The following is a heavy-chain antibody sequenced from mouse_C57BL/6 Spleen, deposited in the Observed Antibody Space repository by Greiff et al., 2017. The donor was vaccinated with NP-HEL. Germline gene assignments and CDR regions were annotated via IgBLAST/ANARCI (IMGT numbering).Heavy chain of an antibody. Sequence: EVHLVESGGGLVKPGGSLKLSCAASGFTFSDYGMHWVRQAPEKGLEWVAYISSGSSTIYYADTVKGRFTISRDNAKNTLFLQMTSLRSEDTAMYYSARGGGVITTGYYAMDYWGQGTSVTVSS. CDR1: GFTFSDYG. CDR3: ARGGGVITTGYYAMDY. CDR2: ISSGSSTI. J-gene: IGHJ4*01. V-gene: IGHV5-17*01. D-gene: IGHD1-1*01.